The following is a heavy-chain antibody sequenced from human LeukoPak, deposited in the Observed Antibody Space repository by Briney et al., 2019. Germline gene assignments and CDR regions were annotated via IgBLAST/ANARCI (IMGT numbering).Heavy chain of an antibody. J-gene: IGHJ4*02. CDR2: MNPNSGNT. V-gene: IGHV1-8*01. D-gene: IGHD6-13*01. Sequence: GASVKVSCKASGYTFTSYDINWVRQATGQGLEWMGWMNPNSGNTGYAQKFQGRVTMTRNTSISTAYIELSSLRSEDTAVYYCARGTRDSSSWYYDFDYWGQGTLVTVSS. CDR1: GYTFTSYD. CDR3: ARGTRDSSSWYYDFDY.